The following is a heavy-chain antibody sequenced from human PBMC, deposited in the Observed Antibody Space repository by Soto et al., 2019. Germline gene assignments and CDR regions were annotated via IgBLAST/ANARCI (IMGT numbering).Heavy chain of an antibody. CDR3: ARHPDYCSGGSSYFGYFDY. J-gene: IGHJ4*02. V-gene: IGHV4-59*08. D-gene: IGHD2-15*01. CDR1: GGSISSYY. CDR2: IYYSGST. Sequence: SETLSLTCTVSGGSISSYYWSWIRQPPGKGLEWIGYIYYSGSTNYNPSLKSRVTISVDTSKNQFSLKLSSVTAADTAVYYCARHPDYCSGGSSYFGYFDYWGQRNLVPVSS.